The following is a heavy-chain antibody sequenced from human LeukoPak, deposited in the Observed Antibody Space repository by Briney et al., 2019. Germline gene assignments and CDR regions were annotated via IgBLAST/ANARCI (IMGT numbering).Heavy chain of an antibody. Sequence: PSETLSLTCTVSGGSISSSGYYWGWIRQPPGKGLEWIGSIYYSGSTYYNPSLKSRVTISVDTSKNQFSLKLSSVTAADTAVYYCASPSGGRYRDDALDIWGQGTMVTVSS. CDR1: GGSISSSGYY. J-gene: IGHJ3*02. CDR2: IYYSGST. D-gene: IGHD3-10*01. V-gene: IGHV4-39*01. CDR3: ASPSGGRYRDDALDI.